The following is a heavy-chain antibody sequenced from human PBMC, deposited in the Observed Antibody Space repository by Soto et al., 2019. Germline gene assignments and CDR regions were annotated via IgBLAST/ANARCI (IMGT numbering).Heavy chain of an antibody. V-gene: IGHV4-31*11. CDR2: IFYTGAT. CDR1: GDSISSRSHY. Sequence: SETLSLTCAVSGDSISSRSHYWNWIRRVPGKGLEFIGYIFYTGATCYNPSLRGRISMSVDTSKNQFSLTLRSVTAADTAIYYCAREGRHSGGMRESWFDPWGQGTQVTVSS. D-gene: IGHD3-10*01. J-gene: IGHJ5*02. CDR3: AREGRHSGGMRESWFDP.